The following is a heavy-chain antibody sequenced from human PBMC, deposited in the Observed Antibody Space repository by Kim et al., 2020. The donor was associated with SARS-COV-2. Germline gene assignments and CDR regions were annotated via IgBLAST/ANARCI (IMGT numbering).Heavy chain of an antibody. CDR2: IKQDGSEK. J-gene: IGHJ6*02. V-gene: IGHV3-7*01. CDR3: GRDDYYYGMDV. CDR1: GFSFSSYW. Sequence: GGSLRLSCAASGFSFSSYWMSWVRQAPGKGLEWVANIKQDGSEKYYVDSVKGRFTISRDNAKNSLYLQMNSLRAEDTAVYYCGRDDYYYGMDVWGQGTTVTVSS.